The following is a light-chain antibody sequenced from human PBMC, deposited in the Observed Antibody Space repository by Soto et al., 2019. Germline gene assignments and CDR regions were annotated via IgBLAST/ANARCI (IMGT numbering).Light chain of an antibody. CDR2: WAS. V-gene: IGKV4-1*01. J-gene: IGKJ1*01. CDR3: QQYYRPWT. CDR1: QSVLYSSNNKNY. Sequence: DIVMTQSPDSLAVSLGERATINCKSSQSVLYSSNNKNYLAWYQQKPGQPPKLLIYWASTRESGVPDRFSGSGSGTAFTLTISSLQAGDVAVYYCQQYYRPWTFGQGTKVEIK.